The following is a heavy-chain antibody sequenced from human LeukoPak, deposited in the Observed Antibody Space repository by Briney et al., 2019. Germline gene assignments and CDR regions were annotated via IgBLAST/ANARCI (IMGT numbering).Heavy chain of an antibody. D-gene: IGHD3-10*01. V-gene: IGHV4-39*07. J-gene: IGHJ4*02. CDR3: ARMGLGGHGEFDY. CDR1: GGSISSSSYY. CDR2: IYYSGST. Sequence: PSETLSLTCTVSGGSISSSSYYWGWIRQPPGKGLEWIGSIYYSGSTYYNPSLKSRVTISVDTSKNQFSLKLSSVTAADTAMYYCARMGLGGHGEFDYWGQGTLVTVSS.